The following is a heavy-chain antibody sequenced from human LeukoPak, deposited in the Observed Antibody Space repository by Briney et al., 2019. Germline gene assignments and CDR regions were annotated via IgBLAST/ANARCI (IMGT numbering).Heavy chain of an antibody. CDR3: ARAHYVSGSYYNDY. D-gene: IGHD3-10*01. Sequence: GGSLRLSCAASGFTFSSYAMHWVRQAPGKGLEWVAVISYDGSNKYCADSVKGRFTISRDISKNTLYLQMNSLSAEDTALYYCARAHYVSGSYYNDYWGQGTLVTVSS. CDR1: GFTFSSYA. CDR2: ISYDGSNK. J-gene: IGHJ4*02. V-gene: IGHV3-30*04.